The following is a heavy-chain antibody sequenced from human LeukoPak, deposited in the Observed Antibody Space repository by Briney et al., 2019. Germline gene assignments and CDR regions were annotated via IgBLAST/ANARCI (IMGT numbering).Heavy chain of an antibody. J-gene: IGHJ6*03. Sequence: RSLRLSCAASGFTFSSYAMHWVRQAPGKGLEWVAVISYDGSNKYYADSVKGRFTISRDNSKNTLYLQMNSLRAEDTAVYYCARDRGRGVIPYYYMDVWGKGTTVTVSS. CDR1: GFTFSSYA. CDR2: ISYDGSNK. V-gene: IGHV3-30*01. D-gene: IGHD3-10*01. CDR3: ARDRGRGVIPYYYMDV.